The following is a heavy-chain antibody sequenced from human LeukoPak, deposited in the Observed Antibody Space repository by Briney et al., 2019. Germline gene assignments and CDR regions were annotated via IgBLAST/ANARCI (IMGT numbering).Heavy chain of an antibody. CDR2: INPNRGGT. V-gene: IGHV1-2*02. D-gene: IGHD3-10*01. CDR3: ARLRAWFGELYGWFDP. Sequence: ASVKVSCKASGYTFTGYYMHWVRQAPGQGLEWMGWINPNRGGTNYAQKFQGRVTMTRDTSISTAYMELSRLRSDDTAVYYCARLRAWFGELYGWFDPWGQGTLVTVSS. CDR1: GYTFTGYY. J-gene: IGHJ5*02.